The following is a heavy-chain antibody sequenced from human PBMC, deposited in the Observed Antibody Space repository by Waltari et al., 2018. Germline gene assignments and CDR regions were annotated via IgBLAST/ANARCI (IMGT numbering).Heavy chain of an antibody. J-gene: IGHJ4*02. CDR3: TTLSVTKTSDY. Sequence: GDSVQPGGSLRLSCVTSGFTFSNFYMRWVRQAPGKGLEWVASIKQDGSEKYYVDSVKGRFTVSRDNAKNSLYLQMNNLRADDTAVYYCTTLSVTKTSDYWGQGTLVTVSS. V-gene: IGHV3-7*01. CDR2: IKQDGSEK. D-gene: IGHD4-4*01. CDR1: GFTFSNFY.